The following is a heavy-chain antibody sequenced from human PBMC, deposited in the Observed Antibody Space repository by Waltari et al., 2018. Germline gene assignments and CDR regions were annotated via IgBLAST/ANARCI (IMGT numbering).Heavy chain of an antibody. J-gene: IGHJ4*02. D-gene: IGHD3-3*01. V-gene: IGHV3-23*01. CDR3: AKDHLEWAAAKGYFDY. CDR2: ISGSGGST. CDR1: GFTFISYA. Sequence: EVQLLESGGGLVQPGGSLRLSCAASGFTFISYAMSWVRQAPGKGLEWVSAISGSGGSTYYADSVKGRFTISRDNSKNTLYLQMNSLRAEDTAVYYCAKDHLEWAAAKGYFDYWGQGTLVTVSS.